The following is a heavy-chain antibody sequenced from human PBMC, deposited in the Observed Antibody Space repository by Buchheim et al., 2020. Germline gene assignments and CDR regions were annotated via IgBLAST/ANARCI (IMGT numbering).Heavy chain of an antibody. CDR1: GDSISSGGYF. CDR3: ARGSLNYFDTSGLRGAWFDP. J-gene: IGHJ5*02. D-gene: IGHD3-22*01. Sequence: QLQLQESGSGLVKPSQTLSLTCAVSGDSISSGGYFWSWIRQPPGQGLEWIGYMYQTGSTYYNPSLKSRVTISLDRSKNQFSLQLTSVTAAGTAVYYCARGSLNYFDTSGLRGAWFDPWGQGTL. V-gene: IGHV4-30-2*01. CDR2: MYQTGST.